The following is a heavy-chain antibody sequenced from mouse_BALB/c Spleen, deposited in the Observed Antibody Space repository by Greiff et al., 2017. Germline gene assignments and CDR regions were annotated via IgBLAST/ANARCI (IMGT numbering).Heavy chain of an antibody. J-gene: IGHJ4*01. CDR2: ISSGSSTI. CDR1: GFTFSSFG. V-gene: IGHV5-17*02. CDR3: ARQRGLYYGSSYHYYAMDY. D-gene: IGHD1-1*01. Sequence: EVMLVESGGGLVQPGGSRKLSCAASGFTFSSFGMHWVRQAPEKGLEWVAYISSGSSTIYYADTVKGRFTISRDNPKNTLFLQMTSLRSEDTAMYYCARQRGLYYGSSYHYYAMDYWGQGTSVTVSS.